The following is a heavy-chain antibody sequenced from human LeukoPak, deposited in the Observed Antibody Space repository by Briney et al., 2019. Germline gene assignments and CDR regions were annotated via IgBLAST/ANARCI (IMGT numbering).Heavy chain of an antibody. V-gene: IGHV3-23*01. Sequence: GGSLRLSCAASGFTFSSYAMSWVRQAPGKGLEWVSAISGSGGSTYYADSVKGRFTISRDNSKNTLYLQMNSLRAEDTAVYYCASLPTPRRNASYWGQGTLVTVSS. CDR1: GFTFSSYA. J-gene: IGHJ4*02. D-gene: IGHD1-14*01. CDR2: ISGSGGST. CDR3: ASLPTPRRNASY.